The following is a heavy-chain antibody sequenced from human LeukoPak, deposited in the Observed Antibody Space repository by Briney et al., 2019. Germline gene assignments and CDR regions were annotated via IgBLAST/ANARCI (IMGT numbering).Heavy chain of an antibody. V-gene: IGHV3-23*01. CDR3: AKRRSMATVTFFDY. CDR1: GFTFSSYA. D-gene: IGHD4-17*01. CDR2: ISGSGGST. Sequence: GGSLRLSCAASGFTFSSYAMSWVRQAPGKGLEWVSAISGSGGSTYYADSVKGWFTISRDNSKNTLYLQMNSLRAEDTAVYYCAKRRSMATVTFFDYWGQGTLVTVSS. J-gene: IGHJ4*02.